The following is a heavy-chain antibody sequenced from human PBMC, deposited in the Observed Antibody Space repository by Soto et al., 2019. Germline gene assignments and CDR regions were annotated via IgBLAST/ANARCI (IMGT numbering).Heavy chain of an antibody. CDR2: INHSGST. D-gene: IGHD2-21*02. J-gene: IGHJ5*02. V-gene: IGHV4-34*01. CDR3: ARAYCGGDCYSTGNWFDP. Sequence: SETLSLTCAVYGGSFSGYYWSWIRQPPGRGLEWIGEINHSGSTNYNPSLKRRVTISVDTSKNQFSLKLSYVTAADTAVYYFARAYCGGDCYSTGNWFDPWGQGTLVTVSS. CDR1: GGSFSGYY.